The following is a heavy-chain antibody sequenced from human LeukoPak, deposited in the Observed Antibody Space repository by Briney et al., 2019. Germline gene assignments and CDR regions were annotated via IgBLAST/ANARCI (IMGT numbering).Heavy chain of an antibody. CDR3: AVPAAIFSDAFDI. CDR1: GGTFSSYA. V-gene: IGHV1-69*04. D-gene: IGHD2-2*02. J-gene: IGHJ3*02. CDR2: IIPILGIA. Sequence: SVKVSCKASGGTFSSYAISWVRQAPGQGLEWMGRIIPILGIANYAQKFQGRVTITADKSTSTAYMELSSLRSEDTAVYYCAVPAAIFSDAFDIWGQGTMVTVSS.